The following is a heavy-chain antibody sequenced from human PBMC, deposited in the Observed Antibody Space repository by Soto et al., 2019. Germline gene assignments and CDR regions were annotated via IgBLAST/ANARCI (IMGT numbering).Heavy chain of an antibody. Sequence: EVQLVESGGGLVKPGGSLRLSCVASGFTLSGYSINWVRQAPGKGLEWVSYISGPSIYIYYADSVKGRFTISRDNAKSAVYLQMNSLRAEDTAVYYCARGFRNGFNVWGQGTTVSVSS. CDR1: GFTLSGYS. CDR2: ISGPSIYI. J-gene: IGHJ6*02. CDR3: ARGFRNGFNV. D-gene: IGHD2-8*01. V-gene: IGHV3-21*01.